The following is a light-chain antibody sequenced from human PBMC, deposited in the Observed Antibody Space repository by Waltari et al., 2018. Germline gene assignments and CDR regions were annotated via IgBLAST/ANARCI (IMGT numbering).Light chain of an antibody. CDR2: KAS. J-gene: IGKJ3*01. V-gene: IGKV1-5*03. CDR3: QQYNNNSPFA. CDR1: QSVASW. Sequence: DIQMTQSPSTLSASVGDRVTITSRASQSVASWVAWYQQKPGKAPKRLIYKASTLESGVPSRFSGSGSGTEFTLSITSLQPDDFATYYCQQYNNNSPFAFGPGTRVDIK.